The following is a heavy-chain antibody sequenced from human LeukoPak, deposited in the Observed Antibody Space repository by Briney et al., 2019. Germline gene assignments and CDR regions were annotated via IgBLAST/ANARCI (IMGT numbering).Heavy chain of an antibody. V-gene: IGHV4-59*01. CDR2: IYYSGST. CDR3: ARGTIAVAGLEEMDY. CDR1: GGSISSYY. J-gene: IGHJ4*02. Sequence: SETLSLTCTVSGGSISSYYWSWIRQPPGKGLEWIGYIYYSGSTNYNPSLKSRVTISVDTSKNQFSLKLSSVIAADTAVYYCARGTIAVAGLEEMDYWGQGTLVTVSS. D-gene: IGHD6-19*01.